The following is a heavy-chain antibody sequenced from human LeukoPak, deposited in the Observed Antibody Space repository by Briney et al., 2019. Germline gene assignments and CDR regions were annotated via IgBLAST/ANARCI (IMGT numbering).Heavy chain of an antibody. CDR1: GGSISSSNW. CDR3: AFRLQWWRYGMDV. V-gene: IGHV4-4*02. Sequence: PSETLSLTCAVSGGSISSSNWWSWVRQPPGKGLEWIGEIYHSGSTYYNPSLKSRVTISVDKSKNQFSLKLSSVTAADTAVYYCAFRLQWWRYGMDVWGQGTTVTVSS. D-gene: IGHD2-15*01. J-gene: IGHJ6*02. CDR2: IYHSGST.